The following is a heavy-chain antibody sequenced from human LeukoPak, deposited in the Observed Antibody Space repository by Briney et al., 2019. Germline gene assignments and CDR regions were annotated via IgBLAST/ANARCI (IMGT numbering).Heavy chain of an antibody. D-gene: IGHD4-17*01. Sequence: GGSLRLSCVASGFTFSTYGMHWVRQAPGKGLEWVAFIQYDGTNELYGDSVKGRFTISRDNAKNSLYLQMNSLRAEDTAVYYCAGGGTTEFQYWGQGTLVTVSS. CDR2: IQYDGTNE. CDR1: GFTFSTYG. J-gene: IGHJ1*01. CDR3: AGGGTTEFQY. V-gene: IGHV3-30*02.